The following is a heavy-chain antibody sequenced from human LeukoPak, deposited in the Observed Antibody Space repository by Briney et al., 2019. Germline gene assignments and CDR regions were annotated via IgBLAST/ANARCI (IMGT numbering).Heavy chain of an antibody. Sequence: SVKVSCKASGFTFTSRSAVQWVRQARGQRLEWIGWIVVDSDNTNYAENFQERVTITRDMSASTSYMELSSLRSEDTAVYFCAAPYTSSWFDPWGQGTLVTVSS. J-gene: IGHJ5*02. CDR2: IVVDSDNT. CDR3: AAPYTSSWFDP. D-gene: IGHD6-13*01. V-gene: IGHV1-58*01. CDR1: GFTFTSRSA.